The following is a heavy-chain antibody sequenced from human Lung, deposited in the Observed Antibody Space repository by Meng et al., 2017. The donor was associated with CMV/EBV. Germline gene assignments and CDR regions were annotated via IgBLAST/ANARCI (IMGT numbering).Heavy chain of an antibody. D-gene: IGHD2-2*02. V-gene: IGHV1-46*01. CDR1: GYTFTSYY. CDR3: ARAGRYCSSTSCYNEDYYYYYGMDV. J-gene: IGHJ6*02. CDR2: INPSGGST. Sequence: ASXXVSXKASGYTFTSYYMLWVRQAPGQGLEWMGIINPSGGSTSYAQKFQRRVTMTKDTSTSTVYMELSSLRSEDTAAYYCARAGRYCSSTSCYNEDYYYYYGMDVWXQGNXVTVSS.